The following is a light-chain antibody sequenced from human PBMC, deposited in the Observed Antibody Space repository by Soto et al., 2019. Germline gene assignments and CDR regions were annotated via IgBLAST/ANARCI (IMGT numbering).Light chain of an antibody. J-gene: IGLJ2*01. Sequence: QLVLTQSPXASAXXXXXVXLTCTLSSGHSSYAIAWHQQQPEKGPRYLMKLNSDGSHSKGDGIPDRFSGSSSGAERYLTISSLQSEDEADYYCQTWGTGIVVFGGGTKLTVL. V-gene: IGLV4-69*01. CDR2: LNSDGSH. CDR3: QTWGTGIVV. CDR1: SGHSSYA.